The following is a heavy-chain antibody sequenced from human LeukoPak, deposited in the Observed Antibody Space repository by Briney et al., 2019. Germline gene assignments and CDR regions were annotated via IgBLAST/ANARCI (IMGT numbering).Heavy chain of an antibody. D-gene: IGHD3-22*01. CDR1: GFTFSSYS. Sequence: GGSLRLSCAASGFTFSSYSMNWVRQAPGKGLEWVSSISSSSSYIFYADSVKGRFTISRDNAKNSLYLQMNSLRAEDTAVYYCARDGYYYYSIGYYPPLDYWGQGPLVTVSS. J-gene: IGHJ4*02. CDR3: ARDGYYYYSIGYYPPLDY. CDR2: ISSSSSYI. V-gene: IGHV3-21*01.